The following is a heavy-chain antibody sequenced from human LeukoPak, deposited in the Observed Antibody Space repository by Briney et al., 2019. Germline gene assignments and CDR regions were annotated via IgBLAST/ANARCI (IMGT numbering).Heavy chain of an antibody. Sequence: PSETLSLTCTVSGGSVTNTNYYWAWIRQPPGEGLEWIGSVYHSGITYYTPSLKSRVSISVDTSRNHFSLKVTSVTAADTAVYYCARVDILTGYLPWGQGTLVTVSS. J-gene: IGHJ5*02. CDR2: VYHSGIT. V-gene: IGHV4-39*07. D-gene: IGHD3-9*01. CDR3: ARVDILTGYLP. CDR1: GGSVTNTNYY.